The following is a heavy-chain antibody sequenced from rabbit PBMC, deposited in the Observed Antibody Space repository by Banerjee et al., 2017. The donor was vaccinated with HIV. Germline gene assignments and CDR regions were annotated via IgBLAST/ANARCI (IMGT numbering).Heavy chain of an antibody. CDR1: GIDFSSNHY. CDR3: ARGGGYGGDGFNL. V-gene: IGHV1S43*01. Sequence: QEQLEESGGDLVKPEGSLTLTCKASGIDFSSNHYMCWVRQAPGKGLEWIGAIYAGKGITDYASWVNGRFTISSDNAQNTVDLQMNSLTAADTATYFCARGGGYGGDGFNLWGPGTLVTVS. J-gene: IGHJ4*01. CDR2: IYAGKGIT. D-gene: IGHD4-2*01.